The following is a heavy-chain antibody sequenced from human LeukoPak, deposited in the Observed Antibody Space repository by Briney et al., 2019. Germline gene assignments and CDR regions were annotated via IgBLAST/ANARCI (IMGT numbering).Heavy chain of an antibody. Sequence: GGSLRLSCAAPGFTFSNSWMSWVRQAPGKGLEWVANIKQDGSEKYYVDSVKGRFTISRDNVKNSLYLQMNSLRAEDTAVYYCAITRPGNWFDPWGQGTLVTVSS. V-gene: IGHV3-7*03. CDR1: GFTFSNSW. CDR2: IKQDGSEK. J-gene: IGHJ5*02. CDR3: AITRPGNWFDP.